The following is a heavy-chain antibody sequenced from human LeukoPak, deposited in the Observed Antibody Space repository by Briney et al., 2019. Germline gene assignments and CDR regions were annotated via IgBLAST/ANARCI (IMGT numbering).Heavy chain of an antibody. J-gene: IGHJ4*02. V-gene: IGHV4-38-2*01. D-gene: IGHD3-22*01. CDR2: FWHSGST. Sequence: SETLSLTCVDSNYSFTSGYCWGWIRQPPGKGLQWIGSFWHSGSTYYNPSLKSRVTISLDTSKNQFSLRLSSVTASDTAVYYCARHRLFDTTGYYYDFDYWGQGTLVTVSS. CDR3: ARHRLFDTTGYYYDFDY. CDR1: NYSFTSGYC.